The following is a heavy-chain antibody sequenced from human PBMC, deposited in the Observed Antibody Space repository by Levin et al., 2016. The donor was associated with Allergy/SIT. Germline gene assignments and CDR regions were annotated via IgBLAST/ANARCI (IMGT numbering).Heavy chain of an antibody. Sequence: WIRQPPGKGLEWIGYIYYSGSTNYNPSLKSRVTISVDTSKNQFSLKLSSVTAADTAVYYCARDYPSSLYYYGMDVWGQGTTVTVSS. CDR3: ARDYPSSLYYYGMDV. CDR2: IYYSGST. J-gene: IGHJ6*02. D-gene: IGHD6-6*01. V-gene: IGHV4-59*01.